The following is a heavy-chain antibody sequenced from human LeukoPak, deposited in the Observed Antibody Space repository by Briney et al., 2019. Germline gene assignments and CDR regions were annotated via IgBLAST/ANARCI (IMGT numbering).Heavy chain of an antibody. Sequence: GSSVKVSCKASGGTFSSYTISWVRQAPGQGLEWMGRIIPILGIANYAQKFQGRVTITADKSTSTAYMELSSLRSEDAAVYYCARENQIAVVPAAIYNWFDPWGQGTLVTVSS. CDR1: GGTFSSYT. CDR3: ARENQIAVVPAAIYNWFDP. CDR2: IIPILGIA. D-gene: IGHD2-2*01. J-gene: IGHJ5*02. V-gene: IGHV1-69*02.